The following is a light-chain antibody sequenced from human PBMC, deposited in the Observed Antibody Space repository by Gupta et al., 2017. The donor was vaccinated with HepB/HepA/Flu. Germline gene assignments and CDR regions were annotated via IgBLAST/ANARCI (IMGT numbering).Light chain of an antibody. J-gene: IGKJ1*01. CDR3: QQYVTSPPWT. CDR2: GAS. V-gene: IGKV3-20*01. Sequence: DIVLTQYPGTLSLSPGERASLSCRASQGISSNYLAWYQQKVGQAPRLLIYGASSRATGIPDRFSGSGSGTDFTLTISRLEPEDFAVYYCQQYVTSPPWTFGQGTKVEIK. CDR1: QGISSNY.